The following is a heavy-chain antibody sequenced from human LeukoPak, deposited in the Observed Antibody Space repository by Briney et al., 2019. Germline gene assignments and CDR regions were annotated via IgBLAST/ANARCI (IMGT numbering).Heavy chain of an antibody. CDR2: INAGNGNT. V-gene: IGHV1-3*01. CDR1: GYTFTSYA. J-gene: IGHJ5*02. Sequence: ASVKASCKASGYTFTSYAMHWVRQAPGQRLEWMGWINAGNGNTKYSQKFQGRVTITRDTSASTAYMELSSLRSEDTAVYYCARTRSALMVRGVKDNWFDPWGQGTLVTVSS. CDR3: ARTRSALMVRGVKDNWFDP. D-gene: IGHD3-10*01.